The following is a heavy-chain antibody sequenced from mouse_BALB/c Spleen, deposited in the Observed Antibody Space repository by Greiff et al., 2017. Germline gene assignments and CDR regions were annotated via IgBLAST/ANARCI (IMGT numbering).Heavy chain of an antibody. CDR3: ARASNWDGAY. Sequence: DVKLQESGPGLVKPSQSLSLTCSVTGYSITSGYYWNWIRQFPGNKLEWMGYISYDGSNNYNPSLKNRISITRDTSKNQFFLKLNSVTTEDTATYYCARASNWDGAYWGQGTLVTVSA. J-gene: IGHJ3*01. V-gene: IGHV3-6*02. CDR2: ISYDGSN. D-gene: IGHD4-1*02. CDR1: GYSITSGYY.